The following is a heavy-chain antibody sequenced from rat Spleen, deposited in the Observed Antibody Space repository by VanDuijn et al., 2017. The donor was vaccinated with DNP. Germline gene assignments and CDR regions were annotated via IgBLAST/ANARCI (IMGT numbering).Heavy chain of an antibody. Sequence: EVQLQESGPGLVKTSQSLSLTCSVTGYSITSSYRWNWIRKFPGNKLEWMGSVNSAGTTNYNPSLKSRISITRDTSKNQLFLQMNSLRSEDTATYYCARVNNNLYYGLDAWGQGTSVTVSS. CDR1: GYSITSSYR. CDR3: ARVNNNLYYGLDA. D-gene: IGHD1-10*01. J-gene: IGHJ4*01. V-gene: IGHV3-3*01. CDR2: VNSAGTT.